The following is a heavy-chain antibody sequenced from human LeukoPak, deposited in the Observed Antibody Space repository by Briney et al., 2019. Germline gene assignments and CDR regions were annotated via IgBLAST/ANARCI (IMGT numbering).Heavy chain of an antibody. V-gene: IGHV4-34*01. CDR2: INHSGST. CDR3: ARGPHYYDSSGS. Sequence: PSETLSLTCAVYGGSFSGYYWSWIRQPPGKGLEWIGEINHSGSTNYNPSLKSRVTISVDTSKNQFSLKLSSVTAADTAVYYCARGPHYYDSSGSWGQGTLVTVSS. J-gene: IGHJ5*02. D-gene: IGHD3-22*01. CDR1: GGSFSGYY.